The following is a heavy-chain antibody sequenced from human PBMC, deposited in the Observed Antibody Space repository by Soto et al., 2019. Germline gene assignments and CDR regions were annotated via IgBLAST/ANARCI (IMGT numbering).Heavy chain of an antibody. D-gene: IGHD6-13*01. CDR3: VRAAAGFNWFDP. V-gene: IGHV1-69*02. J-gene: IGHJ5*02. Sequence: GASVKVSCKASRGTFSSYTISWVRQAPGQGLEWMGRIIPILGIANYAQKFQGRVTITADKSTSTAYMELSSLRSEDTAVYYCVRAAAGFNWFDPWGQGTLVTVSS. CDR2: IIPILGIA. CDR1: RGTFSSYT.